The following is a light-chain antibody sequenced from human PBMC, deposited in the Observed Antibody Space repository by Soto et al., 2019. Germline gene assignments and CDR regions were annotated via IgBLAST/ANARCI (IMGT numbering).Light chain of an antibody. CDR1: QGISSF. CDR2: GGS. V-gene: IGKV1-9*01. Sequence: IPLTQSPSSLSASVGDRVTITCRASQGISSFLAWYQQKPGKAPNLLIYGGSTLQSGVPSRFSGSGSGTDFTLTIASLQPEDFATYYCQQLTSYPRTFGQGTKVEAK. CDR3: QQLTSYPRT. J-gene: IGKJ1*01.